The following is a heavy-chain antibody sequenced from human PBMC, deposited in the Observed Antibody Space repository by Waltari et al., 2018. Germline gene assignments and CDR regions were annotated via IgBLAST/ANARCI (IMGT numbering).Heavy chain of an antibody. CDR1: GFTLSDFG. V-gene: IGHV3-33*01. J-gene: IGHJ5*02. Sequence: QVQLVESGGGVVQPGRSLRLSCTASGFTLSDFGIHWVRQAPGKGVEWVATMWYDGSDKDYADSVKGRFTISRDDSQNTLYLQMNSLRVEDTAVYYCTRDRSSSSWDVWFDPWGQGTLVTVSS. CDR3: TRDRSSSSWDVWFDP. CDR2: MWYDGSDK. D-gene: IGHD6-13*01.